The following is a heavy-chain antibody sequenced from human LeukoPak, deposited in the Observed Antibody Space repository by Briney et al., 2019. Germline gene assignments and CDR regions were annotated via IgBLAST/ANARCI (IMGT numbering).Heavy chain of an antibody. J-gene: IGHJ4*02. Sequence: ASVKVSCKASGYTFTSYFIHWVRQAPGQGLEWMGWINPNSGGTNYAQKFQGRVTMTRDTSISTAYMELSRLRSDDTAVYYCARVGQGWLQRDYFDYWGQGTLVTVSS. CDR3: ARVGQGWLQRDYFDY. CDR2: INPNSGGT. V-gene: IGHV1-2*02. CDR1: GYTFTSYF. D-gene: IGHD5-24*01.